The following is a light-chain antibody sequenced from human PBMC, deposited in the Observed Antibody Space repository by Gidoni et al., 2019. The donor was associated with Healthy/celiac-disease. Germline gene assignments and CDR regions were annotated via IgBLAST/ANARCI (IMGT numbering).Light chain of an antibody. Sequence: DIQMTQSPSSLSASVGDRVTITCRASQSISSYLNWYQQKPGKAPKLLIYAASSLQSGVPSSFSGSGSGTDFTLTISSLQPEDFATYYCQQSYSTPETFGQXTKVEIK. CDR2: AAS. V-gene: IGKV1-39*01. CDR1: QSISSY. J-gene: IGKJ1*01. CDR3: QQSYSTPET.